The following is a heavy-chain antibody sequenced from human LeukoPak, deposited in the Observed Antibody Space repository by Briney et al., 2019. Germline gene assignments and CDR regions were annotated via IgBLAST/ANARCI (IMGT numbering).Heavy chain of an antibody. CDR2: TIPIFGTA. CDR1: GGTFSSYA. CDR3: ATLWLRLPRYNWFDP. J-gene: IGHJ5*02. D-gene: IGHD5-12*01. V-gene: IGHV1-69*13. Sequence: SVKVSCKASGGTFSSYAISWVRQAPGQGLEWMGGTIPIFGTANYAQKFQGRVTITADESTSTAYMELSSLRSEDTAVYYCATLWLRLPRYNWFDPWGQGTLVTVSS.